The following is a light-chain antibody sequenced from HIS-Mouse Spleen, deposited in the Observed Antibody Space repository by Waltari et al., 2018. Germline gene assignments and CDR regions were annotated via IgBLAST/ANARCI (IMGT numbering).Light chain of an antibody. CDR1: ALPKKY. J-gene: IGLJ2*01. Sequence: SYELTQPPSVSVSPGQKARITCSGDALPKKYAYWYQQKSGQAPVLVIYEDSKRPSGSPDRFSGSSSGTMATLTISGAQVEDEADYYCYSTDSSGNHRVFGGGTKLTVL. CDR2: EDS. CDR3: YSTDSSGNHRV. V-gene: IGLV3-10*01.